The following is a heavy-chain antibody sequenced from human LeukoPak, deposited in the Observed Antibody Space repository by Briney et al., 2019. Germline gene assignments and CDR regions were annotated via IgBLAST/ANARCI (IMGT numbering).Heavy chain of an antibody. Sequence: GSLRLSCAASGFTFSDYYMSWIRQAPGKGLEWVSYISSSGSTIYYAVSVKGRFTISRDNAKNSLYLQMNSLRAEDTAVYYCARLDYYDSSGYLDYWGQGTLVTVSS. V-gene: IGHV3-11*01. CDR1: GFTFSDYY. CDR3: ARLDYYDSSGYLDY. J-gene: IGHJ4*02. D-gene: IGHD3-22*01. CDR2: ISSSGSTI.